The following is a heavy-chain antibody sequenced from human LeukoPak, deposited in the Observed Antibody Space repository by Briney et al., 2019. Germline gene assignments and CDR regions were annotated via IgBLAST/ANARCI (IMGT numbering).Heavy chain of an antibody. J-gene: IGHJ4*02. D-gene: IGHD2/OR15-2a*01. CDR2: INSDGSWT. Sequence: GGSLRLSCAASGSYWMHWVRQAPGKGLVWVSHINSDGSWTSYADSVKGRFTISKDNAKNTVYLQMNNLRAGDTAVYYCVSFYETYWGRGTLVTVSS. V-gene: IGHV3-74*01. CDR1: GSYW. CDR3: VSFYETY.